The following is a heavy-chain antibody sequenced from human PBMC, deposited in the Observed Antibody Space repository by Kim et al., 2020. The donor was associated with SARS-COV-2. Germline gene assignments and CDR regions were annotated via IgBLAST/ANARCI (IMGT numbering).Heavy chain of an antibody. J-gene: IGHJ6*02. CDR1: GYTFTSYY. CDR2: INPSGGST. Sequence: ASVKVSCKASGYTFTSYYMHWVRQAPGQGLEWMGIINPSGGSTSYAQKFQGRVTMTRDTSTSTVYMELSSLRSEDTAVYYCAREKGLRFLEWLTFLPDVGTEDYYGMDVWGQGTTVTVSS. D-gene: IGHD3-3*01. V-gene: IGHV1-46*01. CDR3: AREKGLRFLEWLTFLPDVGTEDYYGMDV.